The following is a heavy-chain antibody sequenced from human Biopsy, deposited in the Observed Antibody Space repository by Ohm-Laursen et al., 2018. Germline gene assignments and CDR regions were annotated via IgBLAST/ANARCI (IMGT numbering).Heavy chain of an antibody. Sequence: SLRLSCTASGFPVSDYYMSWIRQAPGRGLEWVSDINSSGSTKYHAESVKVRFTISRDNAMNSVYLQMNSLRGEDTAVYYCARAVGIAAAPIDYWGQGTLVTVSS. CDR2: INSSGSTK. D-gene: IGHD2-15*01. J-gene: IGHJ4*02. CDR3: ARAVGIAAAPIDY. CDR1: GFPVSDYY. V-gene: IGHV3-11*01.